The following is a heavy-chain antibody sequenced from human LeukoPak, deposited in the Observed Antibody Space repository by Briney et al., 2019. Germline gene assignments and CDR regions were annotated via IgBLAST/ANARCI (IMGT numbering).Heavy chain of an antibody. CDR2: ISSSSSYI. D-gene: IGHD3-22*01. CDR3: ASHITMIVVPPDY. J-gene: IGHJ4*02. Sequence: GGSLRLSCAASGFTFSSYSMNWVRQAPGKGLEWVSSISSSSSYIYYADSVKGRFTISGDNAKNSLYLQMNSLRAEDTAVYYCASHITMIVVPPDYWGQGTLVTVSS. V-gene: IGHV3-21*01. CDR1: GFTFSSYS.